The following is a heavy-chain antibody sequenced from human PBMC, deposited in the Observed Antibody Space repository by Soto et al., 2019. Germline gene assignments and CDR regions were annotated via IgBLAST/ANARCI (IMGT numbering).Heavy chain of an antibody. CDR3: ASSLSYDSSGYVAFDI. CDR1: GFTFSSYW. J-gene: IGHJ3*02. CDR2: INSDGSST. D-gene: IGHD3-22*01. V-gene: IGHV3-74*01. Sequence: GGSLRLSCAAYGFTFSSYWMHWVRQAPGKGLVWVSRINSDGSSTSYADSVKGRFTISRDNAKNTLYLQMNSLRAEDTAVYYCASSLSYDSSGYVAFDIWGQGTMVTVSS.